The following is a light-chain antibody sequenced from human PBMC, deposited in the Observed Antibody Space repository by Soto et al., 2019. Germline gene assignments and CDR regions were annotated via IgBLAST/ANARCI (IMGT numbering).Light chain of an antibody. Sequence: QSALTQPASVSGSAEQSITISCSGTMRDVGAYNLVSWYQQHPGTAPKLIIYEVRNRPSGISSRFSGSRSGNTASLTISGLQPDDEGDYYCSAYTVRSTLVFGGGTKLTVL. J-gene: IGLJ3*02. CDR3: SAYTVRSTLV. CDR1: MRDVGAYNL. V-gene: IGLV2-14*01. CDR2: EVR.